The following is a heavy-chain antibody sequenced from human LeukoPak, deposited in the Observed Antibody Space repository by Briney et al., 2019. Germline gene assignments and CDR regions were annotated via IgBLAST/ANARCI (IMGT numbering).Heavy chain of an antibody. J-gene: IGHJ3*02. CDR2: IYTAGSGT. CDR1: GFTFSSYW. V-gene: IGHV3-74*01. Sequence: GGSLRLSCAASGFTFSSYWMHWVRQAPGKGLVWVSRIYTAGSGTTYADSVKGRFTISRDNAKNTVYLQINSLRAEDTAVYYCARGISQPPVAFDIWGQGTMVTVSS. D-gene: IGHD6-13*01. CDR3: ARGISQPPVAFDI.